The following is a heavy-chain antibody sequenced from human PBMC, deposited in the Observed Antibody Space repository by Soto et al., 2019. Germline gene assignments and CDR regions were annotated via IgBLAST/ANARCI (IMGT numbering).Heavy chain of an antibody. J-gene: IGHJ4*02. D-gene: IGHD1-26*01. V-gene: IGHV4-31*03. CDR1: GGSISRGGYY. CDR3: ARERVGATTDYFDY. Sequence: PSETLSLTCSVSGGSISRGGYYWSWIRQHPGRGLEWIGYIYYSGNTYYNPSLKSRVTISVDTSKNQFSLKLSAVTAADTAVYYCARERVGATTDYFDYWGQGTLVTVSS. CDR2: IYYSGNT.